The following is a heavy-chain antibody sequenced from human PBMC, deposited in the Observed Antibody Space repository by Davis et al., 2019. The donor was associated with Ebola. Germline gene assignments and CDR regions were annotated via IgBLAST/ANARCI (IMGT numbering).Heavy chain of an antibody. CDR3: TTPGGQDSGYDVFDI. D-gene: IGHD5-12*01. CDR2: MNPNSGNT. J-gene: IGHJ3*02. CDR1: GYTFKNSA. V-gene: IGHV1-8*01. Sequence: ASVKVSCKASGYTFKNSAINWVRQASGQGLEWMGWMNPNSGNTGYAQKFQGRVTVTRDTSTTTVYMDLSSLRSEDTALYYCTTPGGQDSGYDVFDIWGQGTMVTVSS.